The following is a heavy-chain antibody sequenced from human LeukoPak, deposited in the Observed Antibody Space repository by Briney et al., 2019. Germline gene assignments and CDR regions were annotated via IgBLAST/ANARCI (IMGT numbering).Heavy chain of an antibody. CDR1: GGSFSGYY. Sequence: PSETLSLTCAVYGGSFSGYYWSWLRQPPGKGLEWIGEINHSGSTNYNPSLKSRVTISVDTSKNQFSLKLSSVTAADTAVYYCARGWFRYYDILTGPPVFEYWGQGTLVTVSS. D-gene: IGHD3-9*01. CDR2: INHSGST. V-gene: IGHV4-34*01. J-gene: IGHJ4*02. CDR3: ARGWFRYYDILTGPPVFEY.